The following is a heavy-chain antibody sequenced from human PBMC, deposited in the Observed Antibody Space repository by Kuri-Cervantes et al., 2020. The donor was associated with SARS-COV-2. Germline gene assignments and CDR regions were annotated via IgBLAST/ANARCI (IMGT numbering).Heavy chain of an antibody. CDR2: MFYTGRT. J-gene: IGHJ4*02. D-gene: IGHD3-10*01. Sequence: ESLKISCTVSGDSVSSDTYFWGWIRQPPGKGLEWIATMFYTGRTYSNPSLKSRAAMSVDSSKNQFSLTLSSVTAADMAVYYCVRLRSGIYWGQGTLVTVSS. V-gene: IGHV4-39*01. CDR3: VRLRSGIY. CDR1: GDSVSSDTYF.